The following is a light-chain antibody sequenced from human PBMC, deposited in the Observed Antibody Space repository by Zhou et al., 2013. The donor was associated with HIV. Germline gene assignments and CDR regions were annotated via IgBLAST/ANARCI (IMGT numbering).Light chain of an antibody. CDR3: LA. Sequence: DIQMTQSPSSLSASVGDRVTITCQASQDISNYLNWYQQKPGKATKLLIYDASKLETGVPPRFSGSGSGTDLTFTISSLQPEDIATYDNLAFGPGTKVDIK. J-gene: IGKJ3*01. V-gene: IGKV1-33*01. CDR2: DAS. CDR1: QDISNY.